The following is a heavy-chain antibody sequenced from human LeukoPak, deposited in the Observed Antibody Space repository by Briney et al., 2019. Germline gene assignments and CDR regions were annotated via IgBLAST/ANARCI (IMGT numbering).Heavy chain of an antibody. CDR2: IGRQGDSDAT. Sequence: GSLKLSCAASGLTFSGSGIHWVRQASGKGLEWLGRIGRQGDSDATRYAASLKGKFTISRVDSRNTAYLQMNSLKTEDTAVYYCAGDYNFLTGLNYWGQGTLVTVSS. CDR3: AGDYNFLTGLNY. V-gene: IGHV3-73*01. CDR1: GLTFSGSG. J-gene: IGHJ4*02. D-gene: IGHD3-9*01.